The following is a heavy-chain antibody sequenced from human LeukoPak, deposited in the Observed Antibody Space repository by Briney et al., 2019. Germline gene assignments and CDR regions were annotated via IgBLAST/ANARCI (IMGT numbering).Heavy chain of an antibody. CDR2: INHSGST. CDR3: ARGRYYYGSGSYPRGGNWFDP. J-gene: IGHJ5*02. CDR1: GGSFSAYY. D-gene: IGHD3-10*01. Sequence: SETLSLTCAVYGGSFSAYYWSWIRQPPGKVLEWIGEINHSGSTNYNPSLKSRVTISVDTSKNQFSLKLSSVAAADTAVYYCARGRYYYGSGSYPRGGNWFDPWGQGTLVTVSS. V-gene: IGHV4-34*01.